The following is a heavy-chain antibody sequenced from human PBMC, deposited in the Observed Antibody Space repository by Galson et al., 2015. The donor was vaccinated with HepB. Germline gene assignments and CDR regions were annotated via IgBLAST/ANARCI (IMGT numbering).Heavy chain of an antibody. J-gene: IGHJ4*02. CDR1: GFTFSSYG. V-gene: IGHV3-30*18. Sequence: SLRLSCAASGFTFSSYGMHWVRQAPGKGLEWVAVISYDGSNKYYADSVKGRFTISRDNSKNTLYLQMNSLRAEDTAVYYCAKLGQQLVRETDYWGQGTLVTVSS. CDR2: ISYDGSNK. D-gene: IGHD6-13*01. CDR3: AKLGQQLVRETDY.